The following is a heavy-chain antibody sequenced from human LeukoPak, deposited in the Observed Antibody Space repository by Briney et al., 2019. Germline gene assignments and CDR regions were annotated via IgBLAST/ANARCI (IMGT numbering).Heavy chain of an antibody. D-gene: IGHD6-13*01. CDR3: AKGPRISAPVNWFDP. CDR2: IYTSGST. Sequence: SETLSLTCTVSGGSISSGSYYWSWIRQPAGKGLEWIGRIYTSGSTNYNPSLKSRVTISVDTSKNQFSLKLSSVTAADTAVYYCAKGPRISAPVNWFDPWGQGTLVTVSS. V-gene: IGHV4-61*02. J-gene: IGHJ5*02. CDR1: GGSISSGSYY.